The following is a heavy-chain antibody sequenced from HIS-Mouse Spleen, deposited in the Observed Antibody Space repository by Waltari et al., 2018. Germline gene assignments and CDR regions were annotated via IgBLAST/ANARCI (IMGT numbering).Heavy chain of an antibody. D-gene: IGHD6-19*01. V-gene: IGHV3-30*18. CDR1: GSSGRIYG. CDR3: AKASSGWLDY. CDR2: ISYDGSNK. J-gene: IGHJ4*02. Sequence: QVQLVESGGGVVQPGRALRRSCAGRGSSGRIYGSAWVRQAPGKGVEWVAVISYDGSNKYYADSVKGRFTISRDNSKNTLYLQMNSLRAEDTAVYYCAKASSGWLDYWGQGTLVTVSS.